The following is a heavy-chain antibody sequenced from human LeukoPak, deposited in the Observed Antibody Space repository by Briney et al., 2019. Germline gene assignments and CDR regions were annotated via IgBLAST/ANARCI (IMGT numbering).Heavy chain of an antibody. V-gene: IGHV3-9*03. CDR3: AKGSVEYSYGYYMDV. CDR1: GFTFHDYA. J-gene: IGHJ6*03. Sequence: GGSLRLSCAASGFTFHDYAMHWVRQAPGKGLEWVSGISWKSGSIGYADSVKGQFTISRDNAKNSLYLQMNSLTSEDMALYYCAKGSVEYSYGYYMDVWGKGTTVTVSS. CDR2: ISWKSGSI. D-gene: IGHD5-18*01.